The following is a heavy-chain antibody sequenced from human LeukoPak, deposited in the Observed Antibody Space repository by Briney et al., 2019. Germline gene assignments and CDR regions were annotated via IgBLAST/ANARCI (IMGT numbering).Heavy chain of an antibody. CDR2: IYYSEST. D-gene: IGHD6-19*01. CDR1: GGSISSSSYY. V-gene: IGHV4-39*01. Sequence: SETLSLTCTVSGGSISSSSYYWGWVRQPPGKGLEWIGSIYYSESTYYNPSLKSRVTISVDTSKNQFSLKLSSVTAADTAVYYCARGSAYSSGWPTFDYWGQGTLVTVSS. CDR3: ARGSAYSSGWPTFDY. J-gene: IGHJ4*02.